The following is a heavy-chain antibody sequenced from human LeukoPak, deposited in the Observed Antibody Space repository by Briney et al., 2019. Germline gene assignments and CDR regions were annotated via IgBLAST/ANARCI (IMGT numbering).Heavy chain of an antibody. J-gene: IGHJ4*02. CDR1: GYTFTGYY. Sequence: GASVKVSCKASGYTFTGYYMHWVRQAPGQGLEWMGWINPNSGGTNYAQKFQGRVTMTRDTSISTAYMELSRLRSDDTAVYYCAREFPGLFPTAPRGYYLDYWGQGALVTVSS. D-gene: IGHD1-1*01. V-gene: IGHV1-2*02. CDR2: INPNSGGT. CDR3: AREFPGLFPTAPRGYYLDY.